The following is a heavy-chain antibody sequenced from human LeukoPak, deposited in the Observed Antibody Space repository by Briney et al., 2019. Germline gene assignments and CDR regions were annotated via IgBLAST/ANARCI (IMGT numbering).Heavy chain of an antibody. V-gene: IGHV1-46*01. CDR2: INPSGGST. CDR3: ARGGGNWNYVEPISWFDP. D-gene: IGHD1-7*01. Sequence: GASVKVSCKASGYTFTSYYMHWVRQAPGQGLEWMGIINPSGGSTSYAQKFQGRVTMTRDTSTSTVYMELSSLRSEDTAVYYCARGGGNWNYVEPISWFDPWGQGTLVTVSS. J-gene: IGHJ5*02. CDR1: GYTFTSYY.